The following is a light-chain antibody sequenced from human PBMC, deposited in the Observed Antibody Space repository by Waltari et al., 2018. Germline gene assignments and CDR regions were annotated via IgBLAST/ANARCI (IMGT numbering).Light chain of an antibody. CDR1: QTISNY. CDR2: AAS. J-gene: IGKJ1*01. V-gene: IGKV1-39*01. CDR3: QQSYTSPRT. Sequence: IQVTQSPSSLSASVGDRVTITCRASQTISNYLNWYQQKPGKVPKLLIFAASSLQSGVPSRFSSSGSGTDFTLTISSLESEDFATYYCQQSYTSPRTFGQGTKVEI.